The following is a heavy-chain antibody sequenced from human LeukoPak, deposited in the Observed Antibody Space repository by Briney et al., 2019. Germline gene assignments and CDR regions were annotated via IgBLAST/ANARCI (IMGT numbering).Heavy chain of an antibody. Sequence: GESLKISCKGSGYTFTSYWIVWVRQMPGRGLEWMGIIYPGDSDTRYSPSFQGQITISADTSITTAYLQWSSLKASDTAMYYCARLAGTAGMDVWGQGTTVTVSS. CDR3: ARLAGTAGMDV. J-gene: IGHJ6*02. CDR1: GYTFTSYW. CDR2: IYPGDSDT. V-gene: IGHV5-51*01. D-gene: IGHD1-1*01.